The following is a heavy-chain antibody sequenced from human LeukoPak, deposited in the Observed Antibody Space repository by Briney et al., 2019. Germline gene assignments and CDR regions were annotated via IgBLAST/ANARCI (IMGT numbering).Heavy chain of an antibody. CDR3: AKGGISSRPGLDY. CDR1: GFTFSNYA. J-gene: IGHJ4*02. Sequence: TGGSLRLSCAASGFTFSNYAMSWVRQAPGEGLEWVSSISESGSTYYADSVKGRFTISRDNSKNTLYLQMNSLRAEDTAVYYCAKGGISSRPGLDYGAQGTLVTVSA. V-gene: IGHV3-23*01. D-gene: IGHD6-6*01. CDR2: ISESGST.